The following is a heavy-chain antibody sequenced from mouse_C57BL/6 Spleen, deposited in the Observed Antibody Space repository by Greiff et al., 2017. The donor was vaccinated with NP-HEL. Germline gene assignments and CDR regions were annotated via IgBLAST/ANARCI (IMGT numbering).Heavy chain of an antibody. J-gene: IGHJ3*01. Sequence: ESGAELVRPGASVTLSCKASGYTFTDYEMHWVKQTPVHGLEWIGAIDPETGGTAYNQKFKGKAILTADKSSSTAYMGLRSLTSEDSAVYYCTGDEYGWFADWGQGTLVTVSA. D-gene: IGHD5-1*01. CDR3: TGDEYGWFAD. CDR1: GYTFTDYE. V-gene: IGHV1-15*01. CDR2: IDPETGGT.